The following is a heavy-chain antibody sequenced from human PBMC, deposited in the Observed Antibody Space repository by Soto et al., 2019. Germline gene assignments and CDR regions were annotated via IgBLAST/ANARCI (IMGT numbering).Heavy chain of an antibody. V-gene: IGHV4-34*01. CDR1: GGSFSGYY. Sequence: QVQLQQWGEGLLKPSETLSLTCAVYGGSFSGYYWSWIRQPPGKGLEWIGEINHSGSTNYNPSLKSRVTTSVDTSKNQFSLKVSSVTAADTAVYYCARVRRRAATMYYYCYGMDVWGQGTTVTVSS. CDR2: INHSGST. D-gene: IGHD5-12*01. J-gene: IGHJ6*02. CDR3: ARVRRRAATMYYYCYGMDV.